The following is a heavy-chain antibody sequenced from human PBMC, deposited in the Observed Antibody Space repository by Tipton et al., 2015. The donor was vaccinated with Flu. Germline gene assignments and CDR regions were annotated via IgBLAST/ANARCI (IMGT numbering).Heavy chain of an antibody. V-gene: IGHV3-21*01. J-gene: IGHJ6*02. D-gene: IGHD1-26*01. CDR1: GFTFSSYS. CDR3: AREYSGSYYPHYYYYYGMDV. CDR2: ISSSSSYI. Sequence: SLRLSCAASGFTFSSYSMNWVRQAPGKGLGWVSSISSSSSYIYYADSVKGRFTISRDNAKNSLYLQMNSLRAEDTAVYYCAREYSGSYYPHYYYYYGMDVWGQGTTVTVSS.